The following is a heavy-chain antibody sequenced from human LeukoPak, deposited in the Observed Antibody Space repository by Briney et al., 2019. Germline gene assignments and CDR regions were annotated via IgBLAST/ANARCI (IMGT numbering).Heavy chain of an antibody. D-gene: IGHD3-3*01. CDR1: GGSISSYY. J-gene: IGHJ5*02. CDR2: IYSSGNT. CDR3: ARHSGLRSPFDP. V-gene: IGHV4-39*01. Sequence: SETLSLTCTVSGGSISSYYWGWIRQPPGRDLEWIGSIYSSGNTYYNPSLESRVTISVDTSKNQLSLKLTSATAADTSVYYCARHSGLRSPFDPWGQGTLVSVSS.